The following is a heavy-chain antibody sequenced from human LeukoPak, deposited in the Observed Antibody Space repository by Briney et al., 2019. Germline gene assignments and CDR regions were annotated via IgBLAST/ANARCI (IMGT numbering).Heavy chain of an antibody. V-gene: IGHV3-23*01. D-gene: IGHD6-13*01. CDR2: ISASGGNT. CDR3: AKDAAGPEY. Sequence: PGGSLRLSCAASGFTFSNAWMSWVRQAPGKGLDWVSGISASGGNTWYPDSVKGRFTISRDNSKNTQFLQMSRLRAEDTAMYYCAKDAAGPEYWGQGTLVTVSS. CDR1: GFTFSNAW. J-gene: IGHJ4*02.